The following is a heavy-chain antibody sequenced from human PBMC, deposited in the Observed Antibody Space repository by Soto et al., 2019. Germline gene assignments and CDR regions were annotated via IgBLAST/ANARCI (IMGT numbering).Heavy chain of an antibody. Sequence: QVQLVQSGAEEKKPGASVKVSCKASGYTFTSYAMHLVRQAPGQRLEWMGWINAGNGNTKYSQKFQGRVTISRGTSASTVGMRLSSLRSEDTAVYFCARTIVVVTAVAYWAQEALIPVPS. CDR2: INAGNGNT. V-gene: IGHV1-3*05. D-gene: IGHD2-21*02. CDR3: ARTIVVVTAVAY. J-gene: IGHJ4*02. CDR1: GYTFTSYA.